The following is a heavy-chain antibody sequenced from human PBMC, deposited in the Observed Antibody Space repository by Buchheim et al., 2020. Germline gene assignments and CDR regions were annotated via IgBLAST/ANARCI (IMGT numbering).Heavy chain of an antibody. CDR2: IYYSGST. CDR3: ARDHYYDSSGYYANWFDP. D-gene: IGHD3-22*01. CDR1: GGSISSYY. Sequence: QVQLQESGPGLVKPSETLSLTCTVSGGSISSYYWSWIRQPPGKGLEWIGYIYYSGSTHYNPSLKSRVTISVDTSKHQFSLKLSSVTAADTAVYYCARDHYYDSSGYYANWFDPWGQGTL. J-gene: IGHJ5*02. V-gene: IGHV4-59*01.